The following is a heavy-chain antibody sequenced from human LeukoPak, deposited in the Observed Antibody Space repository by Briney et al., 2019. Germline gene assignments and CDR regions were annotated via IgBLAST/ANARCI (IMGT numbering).Heavy chain of an antibody. D-gene: IGHD3-22*01. CDR3: AKDEEIVVDMGFDY. J-gene: IGHJ4*02. CDR1: GFTFSSYA. V-gene: IGHV3-23*01. Sequence: GGSLRLSCAASGFTFSSYAMSWVRQAPGKGLEWVSAISGSGGRTYYADSVKGRFTISRDNSKNTLYLQMNSLRAEDTAVYYCAKDEEIVVDMGFDYWGQGTLVTVSS. CDR2: ISGSGGRT.